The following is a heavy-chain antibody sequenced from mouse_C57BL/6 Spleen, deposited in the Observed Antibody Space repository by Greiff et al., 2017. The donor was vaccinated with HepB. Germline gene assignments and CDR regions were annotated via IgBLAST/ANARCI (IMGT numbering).Heavy chain of an antibody. Sequence: EVKLVESGGDLVKPGGSLKLSCAASGFTFSSYGMSWVRQTPDKRLEWVATISSGGSYTYYPDSVKGRFTISRDNAKNPLYLQMSSLKSEDTAMYYCARKEDSEAMDYWGQGTSVTVSS. V-gene: IGHV5-6*01. CDR1: GFTFSSYG. J-gene: IGHJ4*01. CDR3: ARKEDSEAMDY. CDR2: ISSGGSYT.